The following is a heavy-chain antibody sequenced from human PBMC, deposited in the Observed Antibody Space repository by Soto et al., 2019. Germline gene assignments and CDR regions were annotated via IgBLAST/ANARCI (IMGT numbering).Heavy chain of an antibody. D-gene: IGHD4-17*01. CDR1: GYTFTNYG. CDR3: ARTTVTASYYYMDV. CDR2: ISTYNGNT. Sequence: QVQLVQSGAEVKQPGASVKVSCKASGYTFTNYGFTWVRQAPGQGLEWLGWISTYNGNTKYAQKVQGGLTMTTDTSTSTANMELTSLRSDDTALYYCARTTVTASYYYMDVWGKGSTVTVSS. J-gene: IGHJ6*03. V-gene: IGHV1-18*01.